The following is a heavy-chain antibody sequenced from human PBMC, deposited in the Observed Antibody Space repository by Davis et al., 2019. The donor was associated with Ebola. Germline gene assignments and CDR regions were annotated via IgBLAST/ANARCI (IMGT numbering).Heavy chain of an antibody. D-gene: IGHD3-10*01. CDR1: GFSLSTTGLG. J-gene: IGHJ4*02. Sequence: SGPTLVKPTQTLTLTCSFSGFSLSTTGLGVGWFRQPPGKALEWLALIYWDDDKRYSPTLRSRLTITKDTSKNQVVLSMTNMDPVDTATYYCAHSLWFGEVFNYWGQGTLVTVSS. V-gene: IGHV2-5*02. CDR2: IYWDDDK. CDR3: AHSLWFGEVFNY.